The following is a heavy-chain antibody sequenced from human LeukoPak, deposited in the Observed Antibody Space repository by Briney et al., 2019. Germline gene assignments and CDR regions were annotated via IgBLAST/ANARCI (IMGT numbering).Heavy chain of an antibody. D-gene: IGHD3-16*01. Sequence: GGSLRLSCAASGFTFSSYGMHWVRQAPGKGLEWVAVIWFDGSNKFYADSVKGRFTISRDNSKSTLYLQMNSLRAEDTAVYYCARETDYPDALDFWGQGTMVTVSS. CDR2: IWFDGSNK. V-gene: IGHV3-33*01. CDR1: GFTFSSYG. CDR3: ARETDYPDALDF. J-gene: IGHJ3*01.